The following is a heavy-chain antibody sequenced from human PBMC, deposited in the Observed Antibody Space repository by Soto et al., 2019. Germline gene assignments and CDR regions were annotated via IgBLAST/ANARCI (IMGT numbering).Heavy chain of an antibody. D-gene: IGHD1-1*01. V-gene: IGHV1-69*02. Sequence: GASVKVSCKASGGTFSSYTISWVRQAPGQGLEWMGRIIPILGIANYAQKFQGRVTITADKSTSTAYMELSSLRSEDTAVYYCATLVQLERPAYYFDYWGQGTLVTVPS. CDR2: IIPILGIA. CDR3: ATLVQLERPAYYFDY. CDR1: GGTFSSYT. J-gene: IGHJ4*02.